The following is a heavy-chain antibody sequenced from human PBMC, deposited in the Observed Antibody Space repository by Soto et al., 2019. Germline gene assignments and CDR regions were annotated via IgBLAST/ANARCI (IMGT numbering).Heavy chain of an antibody. CDR2: INPSGGST. CDR3: ARDSSQRGYSYGRFDY. Sequence: WASVKVSCKASGYTFTSYYMHWVRQAPGQGLEWMGIINPSGGSTSYAQKFQGRVTMTRDTSTSTVYMELSSLRSEDTAVYYCARDSSQRGYSYGRFDYWGQGTLVTVSS. D-gene: IGHD5-18*01. V-gene: IGHV1-46*01. CDR1: GYTFTSYY. J-gene: IGHJ4*02.